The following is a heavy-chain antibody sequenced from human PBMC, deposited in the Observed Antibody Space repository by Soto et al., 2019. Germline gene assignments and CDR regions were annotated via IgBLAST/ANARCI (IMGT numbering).Heavy chain of an antibody. Sequence: SETLSLTCTVSGGSISSYYWSWIRQPPGKGLEWIGYIYYSGSTNYNPSLKSRVTISVDTSKNQFSLKLSSVTAADTAVYYCARVFPPVGATTWWFDPWGQGTLVTVS. CDR2: IYYSGST. V-gene: IGHV4-59*01. J-gene: IGHJ5*02. CDR3: ARVFPPVGATTWWFDP. D-gene: IGHD1-26*01. CDR1: GGSISSYY.